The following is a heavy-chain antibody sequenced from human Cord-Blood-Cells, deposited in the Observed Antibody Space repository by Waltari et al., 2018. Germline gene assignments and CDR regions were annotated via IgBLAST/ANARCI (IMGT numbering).Heavy chain of an antibody. CDR2: IDYSGST. J-gene: IGHJ6*02. V-gene: IGHV4-31*03. Sequence: QVQLQESGPGLVKPSQTLSLTCTVSGGSISSGGYYWSWIRQHPGKGLEWIGYIDYSGSTYYHPSLKSRVTISVDTSKNQFSLKLSSVTAADTAVYYCARGDIVVVPAALIYYYYGMDVWGQGTTVTVSS. CDR3: ARGDIVVVPAALIYYYYGMDV. D-gene: IGHD2-2*01. CDR1: GGSISSGGYY.